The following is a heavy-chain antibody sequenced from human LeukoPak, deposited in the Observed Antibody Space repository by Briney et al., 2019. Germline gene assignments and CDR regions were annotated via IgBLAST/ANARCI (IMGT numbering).Heavy chain of an antibody. V-gene: IGHV3-23*01. J-gene: IGHJ4*02. CDR2: ISGSGGST. D-gene: IGHD3-9*01. Sequence: GGSLRLSCAASGFTFSTYAMSWVRQAPGKGLEWVSSISGSGGSTYNADSVKGRFTISRDNSKNTLYLQMNSLRAEDTAVYYCAKGPLRYTYYFDYWGQGTLVTVFS. CDR1: GFTFSTYA. CDR3: AKGPLRYTYYFDY.